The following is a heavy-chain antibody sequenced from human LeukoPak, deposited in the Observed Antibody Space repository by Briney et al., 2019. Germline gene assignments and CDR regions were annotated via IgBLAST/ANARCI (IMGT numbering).Heavy chain of an antibody. J-gene: IGHJ5*02. CDR1: GYTLTELS. Sequence: GASVKVSCKVSGYTLTELSMHWVRQAPGKGLEWMGGFDPEDGETIYAHKFQGRVTMTEDTSTDTAYMELSSLRSEDTAVYYCAALGVYSSSSGESSTPWGQGTLVTVSS. CDR3: AALGVYSSSSGESSTP. CDR2: FDPEDGET. V-gene: IGHV1-24*01. D-gene: IGHD6-6*01.